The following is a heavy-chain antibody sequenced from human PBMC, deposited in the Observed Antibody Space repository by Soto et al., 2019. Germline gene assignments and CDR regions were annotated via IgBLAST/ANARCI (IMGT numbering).Heavy chain of an antibody. CDR3: ARVVVPAYREYDTDCSPP. CDR2: ISYSGRDI. V-gene: IGHV3-48*03. CDR1: GFPFSTSD. D-gene: IGHD2-21*01. J-gene: IGHJ4*02. Sequence: EAQLVGSGGKVVQPGGSVSLSCVASGFPFSTSDMNWIRQPPGKGLEWISHISYSGRDIRYADSVKGRFTISRDNVNKSLLAHKLRQRVEETGLNYCARVVVPAYREYDTDCSPPRGQGTPGTVSS.